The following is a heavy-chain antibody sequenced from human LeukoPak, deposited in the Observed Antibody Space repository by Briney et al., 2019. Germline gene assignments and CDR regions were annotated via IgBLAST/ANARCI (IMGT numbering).Heavy chain of an antibody. Sequence: PGGSLRLSCAGSGFTFSDNYMTWVRQAPGKGLEWISYINSKSRVIKYADSVKGRFTVSRDNANNSLFLQMNSLRVEDTAVYYCAKAAGWLGDHWGQGTLVTVSS. J-gene: IGHJ5*02. V-gene: IGHV3-11*01. CDR2: INSKSRVI. D-gene: IGHD6-19*01. CDR3: AKAAGWLGDH. CDR1: GFTFSDNY.